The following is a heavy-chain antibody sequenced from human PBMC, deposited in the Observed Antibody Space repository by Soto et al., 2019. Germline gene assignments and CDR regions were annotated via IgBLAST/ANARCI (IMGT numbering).Heavy chain of an antibody. V-gene: IGHV3-30*18. CDR3: AKVGITIFGGVINPWYYYYYFMDV. CDR2: ISYDGSNK. CDR1: GFTFSSYG. Sequence: QVQLVESGGGVVQPGRSLRLSCAASGFTFSSYGMHWVRQAPGKGLEWVAVISYDGSNKYYADSVKGRFTISRDNSKNALYLQINSLRAEVTVVYYCAKVGITIFGGVINPWYYYYYFMDVWGKGTTVTVSS. J-gene: IGHJ6*03. D-gene: IGHD3-3*01.